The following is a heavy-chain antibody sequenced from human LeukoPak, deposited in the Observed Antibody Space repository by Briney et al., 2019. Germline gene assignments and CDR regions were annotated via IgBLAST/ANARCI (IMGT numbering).Heavy chain of an antibody. Sequence: ASVKVSCKASGGTFSSYAISWVRQAPGQGLEWMGGIIPIFGTANYAQKFQGRVTITTDESTSTAYMELSSLRSEDTAVYYCARENIVVVPAAIRAGPTYYYYMDVWGKGTTVTVSS. J-gene: IGHJ6*03. CDR3: ARENIVVVPAAIRAGPTYYYYMDV. V-gene: IGHV1-69*05. D-gene: IGHD2-2*02. CDR1: GGTFSSYA. CDR2: IIPIFGTA.